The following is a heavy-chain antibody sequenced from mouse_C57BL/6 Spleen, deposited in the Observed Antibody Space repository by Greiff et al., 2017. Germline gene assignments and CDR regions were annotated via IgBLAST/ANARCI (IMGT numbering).Heavy chain of an antibody. CDR1: GFTFSDYG. Sequence: EVMLVESGGGLVKPGGSLKLSCAASGFTFSDYGMHWVRQAPEKGLEWVAYISSGSSTIYYADTVKGRFTISRDNAKNTLFLQMTSLRSEDTAMYYCARSLYYGVSYYFDYWGQGTTLTVSS. CDR2: ISSGSSTI. CDR3: ARSLYYGVSYYFDY. J-gene: IGHJ2*01. V-gene: IGHV5-17*01. D-gene: IGHD1-1*01.